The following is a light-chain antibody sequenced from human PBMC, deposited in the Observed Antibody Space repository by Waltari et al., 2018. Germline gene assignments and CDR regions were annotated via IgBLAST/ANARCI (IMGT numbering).Light chain of an antibody. CDR3: MQGIEYPFT. CDR2: EVS. CDR1: QSLLDSEDGNTY. J-gene: IGKJ3*01. Sequence: DIVMTQTPLSLPVTLGEPASISCRPSQSLLDSEDGNTYLDWYLQKPGQSPQLLIYEVSNRASGVPDRFSGSGSDTDFTLKISRVEAEDVGVYYCMQGIEYPFTFGPGTKLDIK. V-gene: IGKV2-40*01.